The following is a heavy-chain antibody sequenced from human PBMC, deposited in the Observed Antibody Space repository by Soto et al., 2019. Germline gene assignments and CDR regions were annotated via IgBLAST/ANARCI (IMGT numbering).Heavy chain of an antibody. D-gene: IGHD2-21*01. CDR3: AREAIKVIAAPEYYFDY. CDR2: IYSGGYT. Sequence: EVQLVESGGDLVQRGGSLRLSCAASGFDVSNTDMSWVRQAPGKGLEWVSVIYSGGYTNYADSVKGRFIVSRDSPKNTLYLQMDSLRAEDTAVYYCAREAIKVIAAPEYYFDYWGQGTLVTVSS. J-gene: IGHJ4*02. CDR1: GFDVSNTD. V-gene: IGHV3-66*01.